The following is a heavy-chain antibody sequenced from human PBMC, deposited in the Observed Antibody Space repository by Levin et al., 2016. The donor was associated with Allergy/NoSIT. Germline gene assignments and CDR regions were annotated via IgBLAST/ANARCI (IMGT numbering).Heavy chain of an antibody. Sequence: WIRQPPGKGLEWVGRIKSKIDGGTIDYTAPVKGRFTVSRDDSKNTLYLQMNSLKTEDTAVYYCATGSSGVWSLGYWGQGTLVTVSS. J-gene: IGHJ4*02. CDR3: ATGSSGVWSLGY. V-gene: IGHV3-15*01. D-gene: IGHD2-8*02. CDR2: IKSKIDGGTI.